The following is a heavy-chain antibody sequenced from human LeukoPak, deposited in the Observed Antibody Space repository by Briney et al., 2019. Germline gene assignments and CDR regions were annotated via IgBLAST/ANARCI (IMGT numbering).Heavy chain of an antibody. CDR1: GFTVSSNY. CDR3: ARSPLWFGPNFDY. Sequence: GGSLRLSCAASGFTVSSNYMSWVRQAPGKGLEWVSVIYSGGSTYYADSVTGRFTISRDNSKNTLYLQMNSLRAEDTAVYYCARSPLWFGPNFDYWGQGTLVTVSS. V-gene: IGHV3-53*01. J-gene: IGHJ4*02. D-gene: IGHD3-10*01. CDR2: IYSGGST.